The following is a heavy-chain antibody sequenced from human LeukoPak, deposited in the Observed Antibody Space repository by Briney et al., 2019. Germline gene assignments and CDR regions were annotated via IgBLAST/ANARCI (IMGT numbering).Heavy chain of an antibody. D-gene: IGHD5-18*01. Sequence: GASVKVSCKVSGYTLTELSMHWVRQAPGKGLEWMGGFDPEDGETIYAQKFQGRVTITADESTSTAYMELSSLRSEDTAVYYCARGKGRSSQQGYYYYYYGMDVWGQGTTVTVSS. CDR2: FDPEDGET. CDR1: GYTLTELS. CDR3: ARGKGRSSQQGYYYYYYGMDV. V-gene: IGHV1-24*01. J-gene: IGHJ6*02.